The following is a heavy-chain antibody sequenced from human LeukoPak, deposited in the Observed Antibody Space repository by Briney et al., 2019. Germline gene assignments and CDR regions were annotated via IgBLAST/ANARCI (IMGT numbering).Heavy chain of an antibody. CDR2: IIPIFGTA. CDR3: AIGDCSSTSCYGIGSYGMDV. J-gene: IGHJ6*02. D-gene: IGHD2-2*01. V-gene: IGHV1-69*13. Sequence: SVKVSCKASGGTFSSYAISWVRQAPGQGLEWMGGIIPIFGTANYAQRFQGRVTITADESTSTAYMELSSLRSVDTAVYYCAIGDCSSTSCYGIGSYGMDVWGQGTTVTVSS. CDR1: GGTFSSYA.